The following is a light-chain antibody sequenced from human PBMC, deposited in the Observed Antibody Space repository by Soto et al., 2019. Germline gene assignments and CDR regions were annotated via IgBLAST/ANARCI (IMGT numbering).Light chain of an antibody. V-gene: IGKV3-11*01. Sequence: ESVLTQSPATLSLSPGERATLSCRASPSVSTSLAWYQHKPGQAPRLLIYDASNRATGVPTRFSGSGSGTDFTLTISSLEPEDFAVYYCQQRNKWPAVTCGGGPRVEIK. CDR3: QQRNKWPAVT. J-gene: IGKJ4*01. CDR1: PSVSTS. CDR2: DAS.